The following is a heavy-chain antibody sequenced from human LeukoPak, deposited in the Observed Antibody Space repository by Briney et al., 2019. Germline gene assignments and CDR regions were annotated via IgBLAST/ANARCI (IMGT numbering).Heavy chain of an antibody. J-gene: IGHJ4*02. CDR2: IYYSGST. D-gene: IGHD1-14*01. Sequence: SETLSLTCTVSGGSISSYYWSWIRQPPGKGLEWIGYIYYSGSTNYNPSLKSRVTISVDTSKNQFSLKLSSVTAADTAVYYCARDYGNHYFDYWGQGTPVTVSS. V-gene: IGHV4-59*01. CDR3: ARDYGNHYFDY. CDR1: GGSISSYY.